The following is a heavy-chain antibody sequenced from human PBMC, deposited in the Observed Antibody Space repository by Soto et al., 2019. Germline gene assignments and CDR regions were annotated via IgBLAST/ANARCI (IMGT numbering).Heavy chain of an antibody. Sequence: QVQLQESGPGLVKPSQTLSLTCTVSGGSISRGGYYWSWIRQHPGKGLEWIGYIYYSGGTYYNPSLKSPVTIAVDTSENQFSLRLSSVTAADTAVYYCARKDSGYAGYMDVWGNGTTVTVSS. V-gene: IGHV4-31*01. CDR1: GGSISRGGYY. CDR3: ARKDSGYAGYMDV. CDR2: IYYSGGT. D-gene: IGHD5-12*01. J-gene: IGHJ6*03.